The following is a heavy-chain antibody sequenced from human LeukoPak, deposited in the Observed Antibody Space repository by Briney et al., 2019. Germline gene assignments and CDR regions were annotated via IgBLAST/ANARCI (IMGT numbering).Heavy chain of an antibody. V-gene: IGHV3-66*01. CDR2: IYSGGST. J-gene: IGHJ6*02. Sequence: GGSLRLSCAASGFTVSSNYMSWVRQAPGKGLEWVSVIYSGGSTYYADSVKGRFTISRDNSKNTLYLQMNSLRAEDTAVYYCAGGSSSWYLGAPYYYYYGMDVWGQGTTVTVSS. CDR1: GFTVSSNY. D-gene: IGHD6-13*01. CDR3: AGGSSSWYLGAPYYYYYGMDV.